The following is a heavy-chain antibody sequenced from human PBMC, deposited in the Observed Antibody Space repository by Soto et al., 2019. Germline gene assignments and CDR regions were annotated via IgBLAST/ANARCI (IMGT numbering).Heavy chain of an antibody. V-gene: IGHV3-30-3*01. D-gene: IGHD3-3*01. CDR1: GFTFSSYA. CDR2: ISYDGSNK. CDR3: ALIADLAYFYFWSGYYTGGGPFDY. J-gene: IGHJ4*02. Sequence: GGSLRLSCAASGFTFSSYAMHWVRQAPGKGLEWVAVISYDGSNKYYADSVKGRFTISRDNSKNTLYLQMNSLRAEDTAVYYCALIADLAYFYFWSGYYTGGGPFDYCGQGTLVTVSS.